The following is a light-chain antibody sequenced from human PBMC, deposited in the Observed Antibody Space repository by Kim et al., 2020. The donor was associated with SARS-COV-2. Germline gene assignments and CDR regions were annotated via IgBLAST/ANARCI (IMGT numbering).Light chain of an antibody. CDR3: QTWDRYSVV. V-gene: IGLV3-1*01. J-gene: IGLJ3*02. Sequence: VSPGQTAKITCSGDKLGETYTSWYQQRPGQSPVVIIYQDTKRPSGIPGRFSASNSGNTATLTISGTQAIDEADYYCQTWDRYSVVFGGGTQLTVL. CDR2: QDT. CDR1: KLGETY.